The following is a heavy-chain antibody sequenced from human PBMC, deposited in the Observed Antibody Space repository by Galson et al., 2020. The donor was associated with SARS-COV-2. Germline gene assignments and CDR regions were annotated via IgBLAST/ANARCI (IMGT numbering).Heavy chain of an antibody. J-gene: IGHJ4*02. D-gene: IGHD3-16*01. CDR1: GFIFDDES. CDR3: ARGLHYFES. CDR2: MNWNGASR. Sequence: SCGASGFIFDDESMSWVRQAPGQGLEWVSGMNWNGASRGYADSVKGRFTISRDNAKRSLYLQMKSLRAEDTALYYCARGLHYFESWGQGTLVTVSS. V-gene: IGHV3-20*04.